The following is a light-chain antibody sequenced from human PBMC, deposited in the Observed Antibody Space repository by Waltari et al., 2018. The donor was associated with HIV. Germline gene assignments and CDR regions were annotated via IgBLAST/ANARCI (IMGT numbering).Light chain of an antibody. CDR3: QQRSNWPIT. CDR2: GAS. V-gene: IGKV3-11*01. J-gene: IGKJ5*01. CDR1: QSVSNS. Sequence: EIVLTQSPATLSLSPGERATLSRRASQSVSNSLAWYQQKPGQAPRLLIYGASSRATGIPARFSGSGSGTDFTLTISSLEPGDFAVYYCQQRSNWPITFGQGTRLEIK.